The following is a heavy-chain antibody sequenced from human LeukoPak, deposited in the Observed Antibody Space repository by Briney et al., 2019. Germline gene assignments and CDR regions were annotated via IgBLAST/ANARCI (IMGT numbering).Heavy chain of an antibody. CDR2: IKQDGSEK. V-gene: IGHV3-7*01. CDR3: ARGLRIAAADVFDY. Sequence: GGSLRLSCAASGFTFSSYWMSWVRQAPGKGLEWVANIKQDGSEKYYVDSVKGRFTISRDNAKNSLYLQMNSLRAEDTGVYYCARGLRIAAADVFDYWGQGTLVTVSS. J-gene: IGHJ4*02. D-gene: IGHD6-13*01. CDR1: GFTFSSYW.